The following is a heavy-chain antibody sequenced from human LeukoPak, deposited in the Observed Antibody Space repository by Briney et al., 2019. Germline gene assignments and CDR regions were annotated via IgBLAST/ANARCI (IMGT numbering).Heavy chain of an antibody. J-gene: IGHJ4*02. CDR1: GFTFSSYS. V-gene: IGHV3-21*01. D-gene: IGHD2-2*03. CDR2: ISSSSSYI. CDR3: ASGYCSSTSCYDFDY. Sequence: GGSLRLSCAASGFTFSSYSMTWVRQAPGKGLEWVSSISSSSSYIYYADSVKGRFTISRDNAKNSLYLQMNSLRAEDTAVYYRASGYCSSTSCYDFDYWGQGTLVTVSS.